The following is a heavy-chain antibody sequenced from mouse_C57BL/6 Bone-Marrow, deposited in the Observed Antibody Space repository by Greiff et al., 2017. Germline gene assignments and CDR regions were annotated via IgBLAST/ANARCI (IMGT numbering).Heavy chain of an antibody. V-gene: IGHV14-4*01. CDR2: IDPENGDT. J-gene: IGHJ3*01. D-gene: IGHD1-1*01. CDR1: GFNIKDDY. Sequence: EVQGVESGAELVRPGASVKLSCTASGFNIKDDYMHWVKQRPEQGLEWIGWIDPENGDTEYASKFQGKATITADTSSNTAYLQLSSLTSEDTAVYYCTTDYGSSYPALVAYWGQGTRVTVSA. CDR3: TTDYGSSYPALVAY.